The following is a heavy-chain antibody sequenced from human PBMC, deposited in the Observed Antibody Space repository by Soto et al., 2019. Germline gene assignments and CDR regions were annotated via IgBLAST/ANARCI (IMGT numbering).Heavy chain of an antibody. D-gene: IGHD6-13*01. V-gene: IGHV1-69*13. CDR2: IIPILTTP. CDR1: GGTFSIYG. CDR3: ATSVGIAPTGEDGMDV. J-gene: IGHJ6*02. Sequence: ASVKVSCKASGGTFSIYGFSWVRQAPGQGPEWIGGIIPILTTPNHAQKFQGSVTIVADESTTTVYMELSSLKFEDTAVYYCATSVGIAPTGEDGMDVWGQGTSVTV.